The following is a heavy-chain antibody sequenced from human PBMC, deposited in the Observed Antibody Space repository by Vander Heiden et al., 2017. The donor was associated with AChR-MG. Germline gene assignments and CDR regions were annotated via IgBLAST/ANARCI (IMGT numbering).Heavy chain of an antibody. J-gene: IGHJ4*02. Sequence: QVQLVQSGAEVKKPGSSVKVSCKASGGTFSGYAISWVRQAPGQGLEWMGGIIPIFGTANYAQKFQGRVTITADESTSTAYMELSSLRSEDTAVYYCARDRRGWVAAAGTDYWGQGTLVTVSS. D-gene: IGHD6-13*01. CDR1: GGTFSGYA. V-gene: IGHV1-69*01. CDR2: IIPIFGTA. CDR3: ARDRRGWVAAAGTDY.